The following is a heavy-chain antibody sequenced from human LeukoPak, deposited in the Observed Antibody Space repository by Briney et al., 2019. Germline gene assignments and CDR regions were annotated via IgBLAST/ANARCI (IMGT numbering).Heavy chain of an antibody. Sequence: GGSLRLSCAASGFTFSSYAMSWVRQAPGKGLEWVSALSGRGDTTYYADSVKGRFTISRDNSKNTLYLQMNSLRAEDTAVYYCAKDQDSMVRGIIWMNNWFDPWGQGTLVAVSS. D-gene: IGHD3-10*01. CDR2: LSGRGDTT. CDR3: AKDQDSMVRGIIWMNNWFDP. J-gene: IGHJ5*02. V-gene: IGHV3-23*01. CDR1: GFTFSSYA.